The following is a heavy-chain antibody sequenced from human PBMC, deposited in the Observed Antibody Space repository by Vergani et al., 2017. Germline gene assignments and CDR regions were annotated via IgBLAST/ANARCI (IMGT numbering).Heavy chain of an antibody. D-gene: IGHD5-18*01. CDR2: ISWDGGST. J-gene: IGHJ5*02. V-gene: IGHV3-43D*03. Sequence: EVQLVESGGGLVQPGGSLRLSCAASGFTFDDYTMHWVRQAPGKGLEWVSLISWDGGSTYYADSVKGRFTISRDNSKNSLYLQMNSLRAEDTALYYCAKDNRDSYGHRWFDPWGQGTLVTVSS. CDR1: GFTFDDYT. CDR3: AKDNRDSYGHRWFDP.